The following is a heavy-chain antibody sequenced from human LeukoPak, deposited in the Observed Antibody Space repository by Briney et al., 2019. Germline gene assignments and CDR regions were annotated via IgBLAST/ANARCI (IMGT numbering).Heavy chain of an antibody. CDR1: GFTFSSYS. D-gene: IGHD3-22*01. CDR3: VRESPDYYDSSGYYFDY. CDR2: ISSSSSYI. Sequence: GGSLRLSCAASGFTFSSYSMNWVRQAPGKGLEWVSSISSSSSYIYYADSVKGRFTISRDNAKNSLYLQMNSLRAEDTAVYYCVRESPDYYDSSGYYFDYWGQGTLVTVSS. J-gene: IGHJ4*02. V-gene: IGHV3-21*01.